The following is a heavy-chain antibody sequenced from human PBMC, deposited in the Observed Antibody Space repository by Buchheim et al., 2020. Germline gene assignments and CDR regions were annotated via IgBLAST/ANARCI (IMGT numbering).Heavy chain of an antibody. D-gene: IGHD5-18*01. V-gene: IGHV3-33*01. CDR1: GFTFSSYG. CDR3: ARGGRGYSYALDY. Sequence: QVQLVESGGGVVQPGRSLRLSCAASGFTFSSYGMHWVRQAPGKGLEWVAVIWYDGSNKYYADSVKGRFTISRDNYKKTLYMQMNSLRAEDTAVYYCARGGRGYSYALDYWGQGTL. CDR2: IWYDGSNK. J-gene: IGHJ4*02.